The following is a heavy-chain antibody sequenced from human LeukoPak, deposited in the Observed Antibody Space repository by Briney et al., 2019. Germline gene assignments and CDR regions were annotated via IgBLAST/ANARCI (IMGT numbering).Heavy chain of an antibody. CDR2: ISGSGGST. Sequence: PGGSLRLSCAASGFTFSSYAMSWVRQAPGKGLEWVSAISGSGGSTYYADSVKGRFTISRDNSKNTLYLQMNSLRAEDTAVYYCASSPRLRFLEWSYFDYWGQGTLVTVSS. D-gene: IGHD3-3*01. V-gene: IGHV3-23*01. CDR3: ASSPRLRFLEWSYFDY. CDR1: GFTFSSYA. J-gene: IGHJ4*02.